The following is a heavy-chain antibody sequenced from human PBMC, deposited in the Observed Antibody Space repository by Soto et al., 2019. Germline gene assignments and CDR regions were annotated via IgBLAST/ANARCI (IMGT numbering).Heavy chain of an antibody. D-gene: IGHD1-1*01. Sequence: SVKVSCKASGGTFSSYAISWVRQAPGQGLEWMGGIIPIFGTANYAQKFQGRVTITADESTSTAYMELSSLRSEDTAVYYCARAGTGTTHYYYYGMDVWGQGTTVTVSS. CDR1: GGTFSSYA. V-gene: IGHV1-69*13. J-gene: IGHJ6*02. CDR2: IIPIFGTA. CDR3: ARAGTGTTHYYYYGMDV.